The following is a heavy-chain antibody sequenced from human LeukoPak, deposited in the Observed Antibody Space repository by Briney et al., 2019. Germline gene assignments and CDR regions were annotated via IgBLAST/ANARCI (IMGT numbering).Heavy chain of an antibody. CDR1: GYTLTELS. J-gene: IGHJ4*02. CDR3: ATDASGDYLNY. V-gene: IGHV1-24*01. D-gene: IGHD4-17*01. CDR2: FNPEDGET. Sequence: ASVKVSCKVSGYTLTELSMHWVRQAPGKGLEWMGGFNPEDGETFYAQKFQGRVTMTEDTSTDTAYMELSSLSYEDTAVYYCATDASGDYLNYWGQGTLVTVSS.